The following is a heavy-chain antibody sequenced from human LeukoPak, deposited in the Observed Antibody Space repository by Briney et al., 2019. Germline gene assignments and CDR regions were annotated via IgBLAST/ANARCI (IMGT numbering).Heavy chain of an antibody. CDR3: TRRSGYDSSGLLFL. D-gene: IGHD3-22*01. CDR1: GFTLGDYA. J-gene: IGHJ4*02. CDR2: IRSKAYGGTT. Sequence: PGGSLRLSCTASGFTLGDYAMSWVRQAPGKGLEWVGFIRSKAYGGTTEYAASVKGRFTISRDDSKSIAYLQMNSLKTEDTAVYYCTRRSGYDSSGLLFLWGQGTLVTVSS. V-gene: IGHV3-49*04.